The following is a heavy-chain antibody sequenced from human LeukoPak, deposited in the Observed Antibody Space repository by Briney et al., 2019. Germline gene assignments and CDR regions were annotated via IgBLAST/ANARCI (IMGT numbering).Heavy chain of an antibody. V-gene: IGHV3-23*01. J-gene: IGHJ5*02. CDR1: GFTFSSYA. Sequence: GGSLRLSCVASGFTFSSYAMSWVRQAPGKGLEWVSAISESGGSTHYVDSVGGRFTISRDNSKNTLYLQMNSLRAEDTAVYYCAKDIRGSGNYGWFDPWGQGTLVTVSS. CDR2: ISESGGST. CDR3: AKDIRGSGNYGWFDP. D-gene: IGHD3-10*01.